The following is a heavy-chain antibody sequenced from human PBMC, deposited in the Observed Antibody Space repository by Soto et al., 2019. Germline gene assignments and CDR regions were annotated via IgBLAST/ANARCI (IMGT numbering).Heavy chain of an antibody. CDR1: GETFNSYY. Sequence: GTSGNVSGKTAGETFNSYYSRWLRQAPGQGLEWMGWINPNSGGTNYAQKFQGRVTMTRDTSISTAYMELSRLRSDDTAVYYCARGHRSYHWFDPCGQGTLVTVSS. J-gene: IGHJ5*02. CDR3: ARGHRSYHWFDP. CDR2: INPNSGGT. D-gene: IGHD2-2*01. V-gene: IGHV1-2*02.